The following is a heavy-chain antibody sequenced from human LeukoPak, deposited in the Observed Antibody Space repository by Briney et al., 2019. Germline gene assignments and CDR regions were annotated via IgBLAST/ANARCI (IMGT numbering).Heavy chain of an antibody. J-gene: IGHJ4*02. Sequence: GGSLRLSCAASGFTFSRYTVNWVRQAPGKGLEWVSSITSSSTYIYYADSVKGRSTISRDNAKNSLYLHMNSLRAEDTAVYYCTRGTGSYDYWGQGTRVTVSS. CDR2: ITSSSTYI. CDR1: GFTFSRYT. D-gene: IGHD1-26*01. V-gene: IGHV3-21*01. CDR3: TRGTGSYDY.